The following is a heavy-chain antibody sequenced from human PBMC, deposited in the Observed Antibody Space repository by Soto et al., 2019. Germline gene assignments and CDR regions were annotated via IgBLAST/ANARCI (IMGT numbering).Heavy chain of an antibody. Sequence: PGESLKIYCKGSGYSFTSYWIGWVRQMPGKGLEWMGIIYPGDSDTRYSPSFQGQVTISADKSISTAYLQWSSLKASDTAMYYCASSRERGHYYYYGMDVWGQGTTATVS. CDR2: IYPGDSDT. CDR3: ASSRERGHYYYYGMDV. J-gene: IGHJ6*02. V-gene: IGHV5-51*01. CDR1: GYSFTSYW.